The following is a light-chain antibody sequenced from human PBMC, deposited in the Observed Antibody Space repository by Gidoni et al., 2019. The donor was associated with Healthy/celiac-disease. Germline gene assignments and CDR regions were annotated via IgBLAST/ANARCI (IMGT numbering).Light chain of an antibody. J-gene: IGKJ4*01. Sequence: EIVLTQSPATLSLSPGERATRSCRDSQSVSSYLAWYQQKHGQAPRLLIYDASNRATGIPARFSGSGSGTDFSLTISSLEPEDFAVYYCQQRSNWPRLTFGGGTKVEIK. CDR1: QSVSSY. CDR3: QQRSNWPRLT. CDR2: DAS. V-gene: IGKV3-11*01.